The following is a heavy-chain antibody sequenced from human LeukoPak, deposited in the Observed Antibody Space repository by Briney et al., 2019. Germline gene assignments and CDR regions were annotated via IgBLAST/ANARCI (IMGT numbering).Heavy chain of an antibody. CDR1: GFTFSSYW. D-gene: IGHD3-3*01. V-gene: IGHV3-7*01. CDR2: IKQDGSEK. Sequence: GGSLRLSCAASGFTFSSYWMSWVRQAPGKGLEWVANIKQDGSEKYYVDSVKGRFTISRDNAKNSLYLKMNSLRAEDTAVYYCARPYYDFWSGYYPFDYWGQGTLVTVSS. J-gene: IGHJ4*02. CDR3: ARPYYDFWSGYYPFDY.